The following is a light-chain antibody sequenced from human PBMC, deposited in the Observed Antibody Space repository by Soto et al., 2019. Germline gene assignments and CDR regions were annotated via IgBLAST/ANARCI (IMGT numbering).Light chain of an antibody. CDR3: QQRSDWLT. CDR2: DAS. CDR1: QSVSRY. J-gene: IGKJ4*01. Sequence: EIVLTQSPVTLSLSPGERATLSCRASQSVSRYLAWYQQKPGQAPRLLIYDASKRATGTPARFSGSGSGTAFTLTTSSLEPEDFAVYYCQQRSDWLTFGGGTKVEIK. V-gene: IGKV3-11*01.